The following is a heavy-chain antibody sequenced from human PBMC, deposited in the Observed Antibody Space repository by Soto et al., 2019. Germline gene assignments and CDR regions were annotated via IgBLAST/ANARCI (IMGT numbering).Heavy chain of an antibody. CDR1: GFSLSTSGVG. CDR2: IYWDGDK. D-gene: IGHD3-22*01. CDR3: AHHYYNNGGHLGSLAFDI. Sequence: QITLKESGPTLVKPTQTLTLTCTVSGFSLSTSGVGVGWIRQPPGKALEWLALIYWDGDKRHSPSLKSRLTITKDTSKNQVVLTMTNMDPVDTATYFCAHHYYNNGGHLGSLAFDIWGQGSMVTVSS. J-gene: IGHJ3*02. V-gene: IGHV2-5*02.